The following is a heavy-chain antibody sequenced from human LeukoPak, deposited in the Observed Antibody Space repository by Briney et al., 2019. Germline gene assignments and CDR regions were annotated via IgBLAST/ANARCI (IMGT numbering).Heavy chain of an antibody. V-gene: IGHV3-30-3*01. CDR3: ARDARPGGVVVPVD. CDR1: GFTFSSYA. Sequence: GRSLRLSCAASGFTFSSYAMHWVRQAPGKGLEWVAVISYDGSNKYYADSVKGRFTISRDNSKNTLYLQINSLRAEDTAVYYCARDARPGGVVVPVDWGQGTLVTVSS. J-gene: IGHJ4*02. CDR2: ISYDGSNK. D-gene: IGHD2-2*01.